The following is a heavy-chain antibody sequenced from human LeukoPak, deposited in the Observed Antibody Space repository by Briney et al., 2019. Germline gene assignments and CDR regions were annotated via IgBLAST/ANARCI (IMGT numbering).Heavy chain of an antibody. J-gene: IGHJ4*02. D-gene: IGHD6-13*01. CDR2: ISSSSSYI. Sequence: GGSLRLSCAASGFTFSSYSMNWVRQAPGKGLEWVSSISSSSSYIYYADSVKGRFTISRDNAKNSLYLQMNSLRAEDTAVYYCAREPGGAAAGTSSDYWGQGTLVTVSS. CDR3: AREPGGAAAGTSSDY. V-gene: IGHV3-21*01. CDR1: GFTFSSYS.